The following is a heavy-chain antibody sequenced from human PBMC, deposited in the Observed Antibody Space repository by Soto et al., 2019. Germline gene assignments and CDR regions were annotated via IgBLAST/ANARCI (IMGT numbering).Heavy chain of an antibody. CDR1: GFTFSSYA. CDR3: ARESPSPDDWLLSSHFDY. D-gene: IGHD3-9*01. J-gene: IGHJ4*02. CDR2: ISYDGSNK. Sequence: GGSLRLSCAASGFTFSSYAMHWVRQAPGKGLEWVAVISYDGSNKYYADSVKGRFTISRDNSKNTLYLQMNSLRAEDTAVYYCARESPSPDDWLLSSHFDYWGQGTLVTVSS. V-gene: IGHV3-30-3*01.